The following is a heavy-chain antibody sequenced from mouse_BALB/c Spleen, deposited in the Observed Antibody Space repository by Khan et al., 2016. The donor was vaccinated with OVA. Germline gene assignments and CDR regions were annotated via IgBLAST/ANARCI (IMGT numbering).Heavy chain of an antibody. CDR3: ARAYEGNYREIMDY. CDR1: GFSLTGYG. J-gene: IGHJ4*01. V-gene: IGHV2-6-7*01. D-gene: IGHD2-10*01. CDR2: IWGDGST. Sequence: QVQLKESGPGLVAPSQSLSNTCTVSGFSLTGYGVNWVRQPPGKGLEWLGMIWGDGSTDYNSALKSRLNLSKDNSKSQVFLKMNSLQTDDTARYYCARAYEGNYREIMDYWGHGTSVTVSA.